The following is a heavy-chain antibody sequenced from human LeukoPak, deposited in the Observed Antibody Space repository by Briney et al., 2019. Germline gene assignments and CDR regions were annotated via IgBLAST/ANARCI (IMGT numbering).Heavy chain of an antibody. CDR2: INPNSGGT. J-gene: IGHJ4*02. V-gene: IGHV1-2*02. D-gene: IGHD1-26*01. CDR3: ARVAGIRHGAPSY. Sequence: ASVNVSCKASGYTFTGYYMHWVRQAPGQGLEWMGWINPNSGGTNYAQKFQGRVTMTRDTSISTAYMELSRLRSDDTAVYYCARVAGIRHGAPSYWGQGTLVTVSS. CDR1: GYTFTGYY.